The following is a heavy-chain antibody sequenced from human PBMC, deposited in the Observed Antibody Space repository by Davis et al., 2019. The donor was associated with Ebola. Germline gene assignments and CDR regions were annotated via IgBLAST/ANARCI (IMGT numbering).Heavy chain of an antibody. CDR2: IRYDGSNK. CDR1: GFTFSSYG. J-gene: IGHJ6*04. V-gene: IGHV3-30*02. D-gene: IGHD6-13*01. Sequence: PGGSLRLSCAASGFTFSSYGMHWVRQAPGKGLEWVAFIRYDGSNKYYADSVKGRFTISRDNSKNTLYLQMNSLRAEDTAVYYCARGGIAAERQIRGMYYYYGMDVWGKGTTVTVSS. CDR3: ARGGIAAERQIRGMYYYYGMDV.